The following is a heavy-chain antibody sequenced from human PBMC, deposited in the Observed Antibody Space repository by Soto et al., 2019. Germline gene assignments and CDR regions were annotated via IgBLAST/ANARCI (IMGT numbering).Heavy chain of an antibody. J-gene: IGHJ4*02. Sequence: EVQLVESGGRVVPPGGSLRISCAASGFNFNRFTMHWVRQTPERGLEWVSYIRGDGTDIRYADSVRGRFSISRDNTKNSLYLQMYSLTSEDTALYYGAKERDCGGVCFYFDLWGQGALVPVSS. D-gene: IGHD2-21*01. V-gene: IGHV3-43*01. CDR2: IRGDGTDI. CDR1: GFNFNRFT. CDR3: AKERDCGGVCFYFDL.